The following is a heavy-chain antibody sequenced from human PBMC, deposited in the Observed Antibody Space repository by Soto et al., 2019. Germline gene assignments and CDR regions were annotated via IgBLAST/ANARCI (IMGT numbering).Heavy chain of an antibody. CDR3: ARQVAMATGFDY. CDR2: IYNSGST. Sequence: KPSETLSLTCSVSGGSISIYYWSLIRQPPGKGLEWIGYIYNSGSTNYNPSLKSRGTITVDTSKNQFSLKLSSVTAEDTAVYYCARQVAMATGFDYWGQRTRVTVSS. D-gene: IGHD5-12*01. CDR1: GGSISIYY. J-gene: IGHJ4*02. V-gene: IGHV4-59*01.